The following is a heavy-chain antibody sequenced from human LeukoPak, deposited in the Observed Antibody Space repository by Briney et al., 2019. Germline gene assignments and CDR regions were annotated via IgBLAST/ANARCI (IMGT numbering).Heavy chain of an antibody. Sequence: GGSLRLSCAASGFTFSRHPMNWVRQAPGKGLEWVSYISPDTIYYADSVKGRFTISRDNAKNSLYLQMNSLRAEDTAVYYCTRDGRVAYEMDVWGQGTTVTVSS. D-gene: IGHD2-15*01. V-gene: IGHV3-48*01. CDR1: GFTFSRHP. CDR3: TRDGRVAYEMDV. J-gene: IGHJ6*02. CDR2: ISPDTI.